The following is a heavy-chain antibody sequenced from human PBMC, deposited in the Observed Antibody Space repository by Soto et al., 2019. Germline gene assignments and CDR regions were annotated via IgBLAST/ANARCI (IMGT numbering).Heavy chain of an antibody. V-gene: IGHV4-59*02. CDR3: ARERYEGRIDY. D-gene: IGHD2-2*01. CDR1: GGSVSSYY. CDR2: IYYSGST. Sequence: SETLSLTCTVSGGSVSSYYWRCIRQPPGGGLEWLAYIYYSGSTTYNPSLKSRLTMSVDTSKNQFSLNLRSVTAADTAVYYCARERYEGRIDYWGRGILVTVSS. J-gene: IGHJ4*02.